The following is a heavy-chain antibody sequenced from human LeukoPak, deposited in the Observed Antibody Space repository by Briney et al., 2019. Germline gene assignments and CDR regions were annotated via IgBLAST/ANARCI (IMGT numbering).Heavy chain of an antibody. D-gene: IGHD3-3*01. V-gene: IGHV3-30*03. Sequence: GGSLRLSCAASGFSFSNYNMHWVRQAPGKGLEWVAVISYDGSNKHYADSVKGRFTISRDNAKNSLYLQMNSLRAEDTSVYYCARLNHLGFRFLEWKEDYWGQGTLVTVSS. CDR2: ISYDGSNK. J-gene: IGHJ4*02. CDR1: GFSFSNYN. CDR3: ARLNHLGFRFLEWKEDY.